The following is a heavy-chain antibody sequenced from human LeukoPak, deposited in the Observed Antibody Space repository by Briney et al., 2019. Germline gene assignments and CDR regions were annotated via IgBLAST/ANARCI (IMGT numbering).Heavy chain of an antibody. CDR3: ASSIMITFGGVIPAPFDY. Sequence: GGSLRLSCAACGFTFISYQMNWVRQAPGRGLEWVSYISSSGSTIYYADSVKGRFTISIDNAKNSLYLQMNSLRAEDTAVYYCASSIMITFGGVIPAPFDYWGQGTLVTVSS. V-gene: IGHV3-48*03. CDR2: ISSSGSTI. CDR1: GFTFISYQ. D-gene: IGHD3-16*02. J-gene: IGHJ4*02.